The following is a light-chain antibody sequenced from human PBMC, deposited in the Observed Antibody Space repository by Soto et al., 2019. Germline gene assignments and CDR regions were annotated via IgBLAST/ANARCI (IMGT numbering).Light chain of an antibody. CDR1: NSDVNY. V-gene: IGLV2-14*01. CDR2: EVI. J-gene: IGLJ1*01. CDR3: ISFTSRHIYV. Sequence: QSVLTQPASVSGAPGQSITISCTGTNSDVNYVSWHQQHPGKAPKLMIYEVINRSSGVSTRFSGSKSGNTASLTISGLQAEDEADYYCISFTSRHIYVFGTGTKVTVL.